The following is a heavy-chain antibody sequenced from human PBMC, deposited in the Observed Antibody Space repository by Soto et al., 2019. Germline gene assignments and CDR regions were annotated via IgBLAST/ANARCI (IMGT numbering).Heavy chain of an antibody. D-gene: IGHD6-13*01. CDR1: GGSISSGGYY. V-gene: IGHV4-31*03. CDR3: ARDSSSRSGWFGP. CDR2: IYYSGST. Sequence: TLSLTCTVSGGSISSGGYYWSWIRQHPGKGLEWIGYIYYSGSTYYNPSLKSRVTISVDTSKNQFSLKLSSVTAADTAVYYRARDSSSRSGWFGPWGQGTLVTVSS. J-gene: IGHJ5*02.